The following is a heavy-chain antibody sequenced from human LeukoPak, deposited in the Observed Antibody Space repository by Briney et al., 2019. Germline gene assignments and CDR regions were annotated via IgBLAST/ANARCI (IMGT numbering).Heavy chain of an antibody. D-gene: IGHD6-6*01. CDR3: AVTGYSGSSPLGY. CDR2: INPNSGGT. J-gene: IGHJ4*02. CDR1: GYTFTGYY. Sequence: ASVKVSCKASGYTFTGYYMHWVRQAPRQGLEWMGWINPNSGGTNYAQKFQGRVTMTRDTSISTAYMELSRLRSDDTAVYYCAVTGYSGSSPLGYWGQGTLVTVSS. V-gene: IGHV1-2*02.